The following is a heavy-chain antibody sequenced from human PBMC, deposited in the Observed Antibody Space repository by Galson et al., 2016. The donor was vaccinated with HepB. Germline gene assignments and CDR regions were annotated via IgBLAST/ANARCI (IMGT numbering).Heavy chain of an antibody. CDR2: IYSGGAT. V-gene: IGHV3-53*01. J-gene: IGHJ4*02. Sequence: SLRLSCAVSGFRVSDNYMTWVRQAPGRGLEWVAVIYSGGATYYADSVQDRVTVSRDRIKNMLYLQLTSLRTEDTAIYYCARALEHASPLDYWGQGSLVTASS. D-gene: IGHD2-2*01. CDR1: GFRVSDNY. CDR3: ARALEHASPLDY.